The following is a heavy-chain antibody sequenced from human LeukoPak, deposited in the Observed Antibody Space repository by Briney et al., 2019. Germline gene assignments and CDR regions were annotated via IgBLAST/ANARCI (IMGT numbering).Heavy chain of an antibody. Sequence: GGSLRLSCAASGFTVSSNYMSWIRQAPGKGLEWVSYISSSGRHTYYAESVKGRFNISRDNANNSLYLQMNSLRADDTAVYYCARATTALTVWGQGTLVTVSS. D-gene: IGHD2-21*02. J-gene: IGHJ4*02. CDR2: ISSSGRHT. CDR3: ARATTALTV. V-gene: IGHV3-11*06. CDR1: GFTVSSNY.